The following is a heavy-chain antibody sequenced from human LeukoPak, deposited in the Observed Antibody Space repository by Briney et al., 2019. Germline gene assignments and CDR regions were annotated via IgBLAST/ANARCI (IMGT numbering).Heavy chain of an antibody. CDR1: GGTFSSYA. CDR3: AREKTLAYCGGDCYTADAFDI. J-gene: IGHJ3*02. D-gene: IGHD2-21*02. V-gene: IGHV1-69*13. Sequence: GASVKVSCKASGGTFSSYAISWVRQAPGQGLEWMGGIIPTFGTANYAQKFQGRVTITADESTSTAYMELSSLRSEDTAVYYCAREKTLAYCGGDCYTADAFDIWGQGTMVTVSS. CDR2: IIPTFGTA.